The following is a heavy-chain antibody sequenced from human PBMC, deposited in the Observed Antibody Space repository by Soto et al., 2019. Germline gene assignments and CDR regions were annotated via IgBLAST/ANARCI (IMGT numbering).Heavy chain of an antibody. Sequence: KSSETLSLTCTVSGGSISSYYWSWIRQPPGKGLEWIGYIYYSGSTNYNPSLKSRVTISVDTSKNQFSLKLSSVTAADTAVYYCARALYSSGSFMDVWGQGTTVTVSS. V-gene: IGHV4-59*01. J-gene: IGHJ6*02. CDR3: ARALYSSGSFMDV. CDR1: GGSISSYY. D-gene: IGHD6-19*01. CDR2: IYYSGST.